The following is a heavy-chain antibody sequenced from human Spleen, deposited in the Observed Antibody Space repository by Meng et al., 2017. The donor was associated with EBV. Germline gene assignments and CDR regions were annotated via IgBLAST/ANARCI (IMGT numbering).Heavy chain of an antibody. V-gene: IGHV1-69*01. J-gene: IGHJ4*02. CDR3: ARLGGLEGATKDY. CDR1: GGNFSSYA. CDR2: IIPIFGTA. Sequence: SGREGKEPGSPVKVSCKASGGNFSSYAISWVRQAPGQGLEWMGGIIPIFGTANYAQKFQGRVTITADESTSTAYMELSSLRSEDTAVYYCARLGGLEGATKDYWGQGTLVTVSS. D-gene: IGHD1-26*01.